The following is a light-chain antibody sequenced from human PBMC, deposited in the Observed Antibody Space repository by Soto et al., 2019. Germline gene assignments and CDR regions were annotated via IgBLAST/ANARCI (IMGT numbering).Light chain of an antibody. Sequence: EIVWTQSPGTLSLSPWERSTLSCRSSQSVSSSYLAWYQVKPGQAPRLLIYDASSRATGVPARFSGSGSGTDFSLTISSLEPEDVAVYYCQQRSKWPPMTFGQGTKVDIK. J-gene: IGKJ1*01. CDR1: QSVSSSY. CDR3: QQRSKWPPMT. CDR2: DAS. V-gene: IGKV3D-20*02.